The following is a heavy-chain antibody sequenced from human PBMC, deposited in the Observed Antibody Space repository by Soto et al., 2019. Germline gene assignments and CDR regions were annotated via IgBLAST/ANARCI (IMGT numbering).Heavy chain of an antibody. Sequence: PGGSLRLSCAGSGFTFSDYYIAWVRQAPGKGLEWVGRSRDKGNSYSTDYGASVRGRFTVSRDGSKNSLYLQMNSLETGDTALYYCVRSLPGTTSFDYWGRGTLVTVSS. J-gene: IGHJ4*02. D-gene: IGHD1-7*01. CDR2: SRDKGNSYST. V-gene: IGHV3-72*01. CDR1: GFTFSDYY. CDR3: VRSLPGTTSFDY.